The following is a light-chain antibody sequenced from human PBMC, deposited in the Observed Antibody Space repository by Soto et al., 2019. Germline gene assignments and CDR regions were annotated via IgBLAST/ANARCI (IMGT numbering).Light chain of an antibody. CDR3: CSYAGTSTHTV. CDR1: SSDVGSYKL. J-gene: IGLJ7*01. V-gene: IGLV2-23*02. CDR2: EVS. Sequence: QSALTQPASVSGSPGQSITISCTGTSSDVGSYKLVSWYQQHPGKAPKLMISEVSKRPSGISDRFSGSKSGSTASLTISGLQAEDEDEYYCCSYAGTSTHTVFGGGTQLTVL.